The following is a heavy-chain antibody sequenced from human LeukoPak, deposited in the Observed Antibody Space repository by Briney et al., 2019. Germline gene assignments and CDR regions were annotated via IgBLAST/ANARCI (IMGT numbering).Heavy chain of an antibody. J-gene: IGHJ6*02. CDR3: ARHDPVGHFLRGMDV. CDR1: GGSISGYF. Sequence: PSETLSLTCTVSGGSISGYFWSWSRQPPGKGLEWIGYIYYTGSTIYNPSLRSRVTMSVDVSKNQFSLDLTSVTAADTAVYYCARHDPVGHFLRGMDVWGQGTTGTVSS. V-gene: IGHV4-59*08. CDR2: IYYTGST. D-gene: IGHD2/OR15-2a*01.